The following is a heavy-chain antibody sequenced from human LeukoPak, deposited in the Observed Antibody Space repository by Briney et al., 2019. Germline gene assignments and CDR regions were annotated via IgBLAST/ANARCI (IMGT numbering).Heavy chain of an antibody. D-gene: IGHD6-19*01. Sequence: GGSLRLSCAASGFTFSSYWMSWVRQAPGKGLEWVANIKQDGSEKYYVDSVKGRFTTSRDNAKNSLYLQMNSLRAEDTAVYYCARGAIIAVAGNFDYWGQGTLVTVSS. CDR2: IKQDGSEK. CDR3: ARGAIIAVAGNFDY. V-gene: IGHV3-7*01. CDR1: GFTFSSYW. J-gene: IGHJ4*02.